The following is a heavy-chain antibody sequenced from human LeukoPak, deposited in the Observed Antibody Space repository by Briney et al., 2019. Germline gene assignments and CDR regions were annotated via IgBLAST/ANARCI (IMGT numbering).Heavy chain of an antibody. D-gene: IGHD1-26*01. CDR2: IHSGGST. Sequence: TGGSLRLSCAASGFTVSSKYMSWVRQAPGKGLEWVSVIHSGGSTHYAESVKGRFTISRDNSKNTLYLQMNSLRADDTAVYYCARVGSTLPFDYWGQGPLVTDSS. CDR1: GFTVSSKY. V-gene: IGHV3-53*01. J-gene: IGHJ4*02. CDR3: ARVGSTLPFDY.